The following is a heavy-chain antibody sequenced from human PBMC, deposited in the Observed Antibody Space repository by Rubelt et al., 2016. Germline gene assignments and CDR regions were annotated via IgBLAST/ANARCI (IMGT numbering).Heavy chain of an antibody. Sequence: AASGFTFSSYSMNWVRQAPGKGLEWVSYISSSSSTIYYADSVKGRFTISRDNAKNSLYLQMNSLRAEDTAVYYCARSGYDTDYWGQGTLVTVSS. V-gene: IGHV3-48*01. CDR1: GFTFSSYS. CDR2: ISSSSSTI. CDR3: ARSGYDTDY. D-gene: IGHD5-12*01. J-gene: IGHJ4*02.